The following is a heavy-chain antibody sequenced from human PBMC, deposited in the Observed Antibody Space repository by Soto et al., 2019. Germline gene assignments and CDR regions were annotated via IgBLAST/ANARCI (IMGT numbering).Heavy chain of an antibody. J-gene: IGHJ4*02. Sequence: EVHLLESGGGLVQPGGSLRLSCATSGFTFSDHAMHWVRQAPGEGLEWVSGIRGDFVTTPYADSVKGRFTISRDNSQSTLYLQMNSLRAEDTAIYYCVKEGKMGVEGFDFWGQGTLVTVSS. CDR3: VKEGKMGVEGFDF. V-gene: IGHV3-23*01. CDR1: GFTFSDHA. D-gene: IGHD1-26*01. CDR2: IRGDFVTT.